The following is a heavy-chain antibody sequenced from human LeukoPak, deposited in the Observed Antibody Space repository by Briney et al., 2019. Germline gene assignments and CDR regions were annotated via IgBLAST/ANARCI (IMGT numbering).Heavy chain of an antibody. D-gene: IGHD2-2*01. Sequence: SVKVSCKASGGTFSSYAISWVRQAPGQGLEWMGGIIPIFGTANYAQKFQGRVTIAADESTSTAYMELSSLRSEDTAVYYCARGVDDIVVVAAATKNYYYYYYMDVWGKGTTVTVSS. CDR1: GGTFSSYA. CDR2: IIPIFGTA. J-gene: IGHJ6*03. V-gene: IGHV1-69*13. CDR3: ARGVDDIVVVAAATKNYYYYYYMDV.